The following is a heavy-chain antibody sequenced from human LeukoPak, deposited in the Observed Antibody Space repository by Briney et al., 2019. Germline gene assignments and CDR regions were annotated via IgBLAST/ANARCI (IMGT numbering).Heavy chain of an antibody. CDR3: ARLKYYYDSSGSRAEYFQH. CDR1: GGSISSYY. V-gene: IGHV4-59*01. D-gene: IGHD3-22*01. Sequence: PSETLYLTCTVSGGSISSYYWSWIRQTPGKGLEWIGYIYYTGSTNSNPALKSRVTISVDTSKNQFSLKLSSVTAADTAVYYCARLKYYYDSSGSRAEYFQHWGQGTLVTASS. CDR2: IYYTGST. J-gene: IGHJ1*01.